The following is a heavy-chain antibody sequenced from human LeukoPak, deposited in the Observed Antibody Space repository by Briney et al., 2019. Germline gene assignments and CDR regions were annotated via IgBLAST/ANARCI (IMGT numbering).Heavy chain of an antibody. Sequence: GASVKVSCKASGYTFTGYYMHRVRQAPGQGLEWMGWINPNSGGTNYAQKFQGRVAMTRDTSISTAYMEVSRLRADDTAVYYCARAPGGYAFDIWGQGTMVTVSS. CDR3: ARAPGGYAFDI. V-gene: IGHV1-2*02. CDR1: GYTFTGYY. CDR2: INPNSGGT. J-gene: IGHJ3*02.